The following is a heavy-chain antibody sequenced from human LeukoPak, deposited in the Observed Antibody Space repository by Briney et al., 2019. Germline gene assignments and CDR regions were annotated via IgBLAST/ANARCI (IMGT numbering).Heavy chain of an antibody. V-gene: IGHV3-48*03. Sequence: GGSLRLSCAASGFTFSSYEMNWVRQAPGRGLEWVSYISSSGSTIYYADSVKGRFTISRDNSKNTLYLQMNSLGAEDTAVYYCAKEVATSYYFDYWGQGTLVTVSS. CDR3: AKEVATSYYFDY. D-gene: IGHD5-12*01. CDR1: GFTFSSYE. J-gene: IGHJ4*02. CDR2: ISSSGSTI.